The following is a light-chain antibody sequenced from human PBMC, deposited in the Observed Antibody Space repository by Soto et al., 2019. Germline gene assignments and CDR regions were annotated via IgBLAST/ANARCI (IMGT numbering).Light chain of an antibody. Sequence: QSVLTQPPSAFGSPVQSVTISCTGTSSDVGGYNYVSWYQQHPGKAPKLMIYEVSKRPSGVPDRFSGSKSDNTASLTVSGLQAEDEADYYCSSYAGSNNYVFGTGTKVTVL. V-gene: IGLV2-8*01. CDR1: SSDVGGYNY. CDR3: SSYAGSNNYV. J-gene: IGLJ1*01. CDR2: EVS.